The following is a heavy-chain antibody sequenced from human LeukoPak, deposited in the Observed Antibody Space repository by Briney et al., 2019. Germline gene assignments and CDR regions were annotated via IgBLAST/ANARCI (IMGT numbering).Heavy chain of an antibody. CDR1: GGSFSAYY. D-gene: IGHD4-17*01. J-gene: IGHJ4*02. V-gene: IGHV4-34*01. Sequence: MTSETLSLTCAVSGGSFSAYYWTWIRQPPGKGLEWIGEINHSGSANYNPSLKSRVTISLDTSKNQFSLKLSSVTAADTAVYYCARGQGTVTTHWGQGTLVTVSS. CDR2: INHSGSA. CDR3: ARGQGTVTTH.